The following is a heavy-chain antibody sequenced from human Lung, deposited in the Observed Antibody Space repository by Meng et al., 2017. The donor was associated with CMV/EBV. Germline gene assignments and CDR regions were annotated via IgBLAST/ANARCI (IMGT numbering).Heavy chain of an antibody. CDR3: ARGSFHFTSKVVLTPGGDAFDL. CDR2: INPNSGGT. Sequence: ASVKVSXKASEYTFTGYYIHWVRQAPGQGLEWMGWINPNSGGTSSAQKFQGRVTMTRDTSTSTAYMELSSLTPDDTAMFYCARGSFHFTSKVVLTPGGDAFDLWGQGXMVTVSS. J-gene: IGHJ3*01. V-gene: IGHV1-2*02. CDR1: EYTFTGYY. D-gene: IGHD4/OR15-4a*01.